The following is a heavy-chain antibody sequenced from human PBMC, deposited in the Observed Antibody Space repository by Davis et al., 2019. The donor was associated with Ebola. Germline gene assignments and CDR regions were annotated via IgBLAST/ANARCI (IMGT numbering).Heavy chain of an antibody. CDR1: GGSISSGDYS. J-gene: IGHJ4*02. CDR3: AGYGDYFLG. Sequence: MPSETLSLTCAVSGGSISSGDYSWSWIRQPPGKGLEWIGYIFHSGGTFYTPSLKSRVTMSVDRSKNQFSLNLNSVTAADTAVYYCAGYGDYFLGWGQGTLVTVSS. CDR2: IFHSGGT. D-gene: IGHD4-17*01. V-gene: IGHV4-30-2*01.